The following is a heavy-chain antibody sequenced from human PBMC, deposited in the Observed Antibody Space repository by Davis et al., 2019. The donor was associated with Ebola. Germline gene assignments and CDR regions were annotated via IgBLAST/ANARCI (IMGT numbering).Heavy chain of an antibody. D-gene: IGHD5-18*01. J-gene: IGHJ4*02. CDR1: GFTFSDYY. V-gene: IGHV3-11*04. CDR2: ISSSGSTI. Sequence: GESLKISCAASGFTFSDYYMSWIRQAPGKGLEWVSYISSSGSTIYYADSVKGRFTISRDNAKNSLYLQMNSLRAEDTAVYYCARVAYTAMVIEYYFDYWGQGTLVTVSS. CDR3: ARVAYTAMVIEYYFDY.